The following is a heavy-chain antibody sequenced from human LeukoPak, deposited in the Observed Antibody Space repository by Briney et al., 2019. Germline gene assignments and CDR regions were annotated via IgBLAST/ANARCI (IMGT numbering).Heavy chain of an antibody. CDR1: VYTFTPYY. CDR2: INPNSGGT. J-gene: IGHJ6*02. Sequence: ASVKVSCTASVYTFTPYYMHWVRQAPGQGLEWMGWINPNSGGTNYAQKFQGRVTMTRDTSISTAYMELSRLRSDDTAVYYCARDRSSSWYGSYYYYGMDVWGQGTTVTVSS. D-gene: IGHD6-13*01. CDR3: ARDRSSSWYGSYYYYGMDV. V-gene: IGHV1-2*02.